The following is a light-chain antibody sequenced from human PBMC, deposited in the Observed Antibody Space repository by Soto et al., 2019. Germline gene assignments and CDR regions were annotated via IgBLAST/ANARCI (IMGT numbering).Light chain of an antibody. CDR3: ATWDSSLRAYV. CDR1: TSNIGNNY. V-gene: IGLV1-51*01. Sequence: QSVLTQPPSVSAAPGQKVTISCSGSTSNIGNNYVSWYQHLPGAAPKLLIYDYNRRPSGIPDRFSGSRSGTSATLGITGLXTGDEADYYCATWDSSLRAYVFGTGTKVTVL. J-gene: IGLJ1*01. CDR2: DYN.